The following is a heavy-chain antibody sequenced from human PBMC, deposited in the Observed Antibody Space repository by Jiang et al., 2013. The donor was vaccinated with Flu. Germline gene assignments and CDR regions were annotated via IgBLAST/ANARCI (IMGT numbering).Heavy chain of an antibody. CDR3: AKKLSAVPGPDAFDA. J-gene: IGHJ3*01. V-gene: IGHV3-23*01. CDR2: LIGSGGST. Sequence: MSWVARLQEGGWSGVSALIGSGGSTYYSDSVKGRFTISRDNSKNTMYLQMNSLRAEDTAVYYCAKKLSAVPGPDAFDAWGQGTLVTVSS. D-gene: IGHD6-19*01.